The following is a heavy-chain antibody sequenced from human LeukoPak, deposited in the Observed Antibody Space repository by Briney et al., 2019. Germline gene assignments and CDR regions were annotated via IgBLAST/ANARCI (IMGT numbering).Heavy chain of an antibody. V-gene: IGHV4-59*01. CDR2: IYYSGST. D-gene: IGHD3-22*01. CDR3: ARVEYYYDSKGAFDI. J-gene: IGHJ3*02. CDR1: GGSISSYY. Sequence: PSETLSLTCTVSGGSISSYYWSWIRQPPGKGLEWIGYIYYSGSTNYNPSLKSRVTISVDTSKNQFSLKLSSVTAADTAVYYCARVEYYYDSKGAFDIWGQGTMVTVSS.